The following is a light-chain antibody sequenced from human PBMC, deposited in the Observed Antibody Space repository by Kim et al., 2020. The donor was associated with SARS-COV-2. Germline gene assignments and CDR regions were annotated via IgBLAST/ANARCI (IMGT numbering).Light chain of an antibody. Sequence: SASVADRVTITCRASQSISSWLAWYHKKPGKAPKRLIYKASSLESGVLSRFSGSGSGTEFTLTISSLQPDDFATYYCQQYNTGQTFGQGTKVDIK. J-gene: IGKJ1*01. CDR3: QQYNTGQT. CDR1: QSISSW. CDR2: KAS. V-gene: IGKV1-5*03.